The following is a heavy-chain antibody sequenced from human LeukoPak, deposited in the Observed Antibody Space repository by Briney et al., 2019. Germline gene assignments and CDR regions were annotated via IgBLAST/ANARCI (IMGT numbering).Heavy chain of an antibody. CDR3: ARGDGYRTYFDY. J-gene: IGHJ4*02. Sequence: GASVRVSCKASGYTFTGYYMHWVRQAPGQGLEWMGRINPNRGGTNYAQKVQGRVTMTRDTSISTAYMELSRLRSDDTAVYYCARGDGYRTYFDYWGQGTLVTVSS. D-gene: IGHD5-24*01. CDR2: INPNRGGT. V-gene: IGHV1-2*06. CDR1: GYTFTGYY.